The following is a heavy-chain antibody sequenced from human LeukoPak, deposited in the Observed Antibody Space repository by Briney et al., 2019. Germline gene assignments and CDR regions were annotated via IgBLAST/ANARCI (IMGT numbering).Heavy chain of an antibody. Sequence: SETLSLTCAVYGGSFSGYYWSWIRQPPGKGLEWIGEINHSGSANYNPSLKSRVTISVDTSKNQFSLKLSSVTAADTAVYYCARGRRTSPRHWFDPWGQGTLVTVSS. D-gene: IGHD1-14*01. J-gene: IGHJ5*02. CDR1: GGSFSGYY. CDR3: ARGRRTSPRHWFDP. CDR2: INHSGSA. V-gene: IGHV4-34*01.